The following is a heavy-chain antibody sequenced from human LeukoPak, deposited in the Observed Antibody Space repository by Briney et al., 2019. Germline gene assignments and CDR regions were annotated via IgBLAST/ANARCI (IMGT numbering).Heavy chain of an antibody. J-gene: IGHJ4*02. CDR2: INWNGGST. CDR1: GFTFDDYG. D-gene: IGHD5-24*01. V-gene: IGHV3-20*04. CDR3: ARALDGYNPFDY. Sequence: GGSLRLSCAASGFTFDDYGMSWVRQAPGKGLEWVSGINWNGGSTGYADSVKGRFTISRDNAKNSLYLQMNSLGAEDTALYYCARALDGYNPFDYWGQGTLVTVSS.